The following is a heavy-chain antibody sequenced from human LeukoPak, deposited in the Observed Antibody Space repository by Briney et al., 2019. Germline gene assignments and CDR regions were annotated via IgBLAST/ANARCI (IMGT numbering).Heavy chain of an antibody. J-gene: IGHJ4*02. Sequence: GGSLRLSCAASGFTFSSYAMHWVRQAPGKGLEWVSVIYSGGSTYYADSVKGRFTISRDNSKNTLYLQMNSLRAEDTAVYYCAKDRRSGDSWYHFDYWGQGTLVTVST. CDR2: IYSGGST. D-gene: IGHD2-15*01. V-gene: IGHV3-NL1*01. CDR3: AKDRRSGDSWYHFDY. CDR1: GFTFSSYA.